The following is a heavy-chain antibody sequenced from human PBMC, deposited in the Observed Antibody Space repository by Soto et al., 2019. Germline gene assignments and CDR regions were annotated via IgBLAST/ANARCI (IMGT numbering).Heavy chain of an antibody. Sequence: ASVKVSCKASGYTFTNSYMQWVRQAPGQGLEWMGIINPSDSTTSYAQKFQGRVTMTRDTSTSTVYMELSSLRSEDTAVYYCAGVDCSGGSCHRFDYWGQGTLVTVSS. J-gene: IGHJ4*02. CDR3: AGVDCSGGSCHRFDY. D-gene: IGHD2-15*01. CDR2: INPSDSTT. CDR1: GYTFTNSY. V-gene: IGHV1-46*03.